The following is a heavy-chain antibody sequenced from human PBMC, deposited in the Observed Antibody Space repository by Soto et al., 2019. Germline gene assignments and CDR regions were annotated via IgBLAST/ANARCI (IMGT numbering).Heavy chain of an antibody. D-gene: IGHD3-22*01. V-gene: IGHV3-11*01. J-gene: IGHJ4*02. CDR1: GFIFSAYY. CDR2: ISSSDNII. CDR3: ARDRGYYDSSGYFDY. Sequence: GGSRRLSCAASGFIFSAYYISWIRQSPGKGLEWFSYISSSDNIIYYADSVKGRFTISRDNAKNSLYLQMNSLRAVDTAVYYCARDRGYYDSSGYFDYWGQGTLVTVSS.